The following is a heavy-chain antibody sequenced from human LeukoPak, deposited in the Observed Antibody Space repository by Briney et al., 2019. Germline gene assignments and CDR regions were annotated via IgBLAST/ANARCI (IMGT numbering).Heavy chain of an antibody. D-gene: IGHD5-18*01. V-gene: IGHV4-39*01. J-gene: IGHJ4*02. CDR3: ARPSRGYSYGLDY. CDR2: IFYSGST. CDR1: GGSINSSNYS. Sequence: SEPLSLTCTVSGGSINSSNYSWGWIRQPPGKGLEWIGSIFYSGSTYYNPSLKSRVTISVDTSKNQFSLKLNSVAAADTAVYYCARPSRGYSYGLDYWGQGTLVTVSS.